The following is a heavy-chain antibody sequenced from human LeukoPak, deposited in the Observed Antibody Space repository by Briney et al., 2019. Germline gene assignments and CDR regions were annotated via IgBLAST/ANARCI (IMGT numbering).Heavy chain of an antibody. Sequence: GGSLRLSCAASGFTFSSYWMSWVREAPAKGLEWVANIKQDGSEKYYVDSVKGRFTISRDNAKNSLYLQMNSLRAEDTAVYYCARDLRRLPPDYWGQGTLVTVSS. CDR1: GFTFSSYW. D-gene: IGHD4-23*01. J-gene: IGHJ4*02. CDR3: ARDLRRLPPDY. CDR2: IKQDGSEK. V-gene: IGHV3-7*01.